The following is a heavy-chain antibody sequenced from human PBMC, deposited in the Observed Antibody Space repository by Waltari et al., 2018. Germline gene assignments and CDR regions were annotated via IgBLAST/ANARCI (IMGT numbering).Heavy chain of an antibody. CDR2: IYPGDADT. J-gene: IGHJ4*02. D-gene: IGHD6-19*01. CDR1: GYSFTTYW. V-gene: IGHV5-51*01. Sequence: EVQLVQSGAEVKKPGESLKISCKGAGYSFTTYWNGWVRQMPGKGLEWMGFIYPGDADTRYSPSFQGQVTISVDTSISTAYLQWSTLKASDTAMYFCAREKGFSSGNFAYWGQGTVVTVSS. CDR3: AREKGFSSGNFAY.